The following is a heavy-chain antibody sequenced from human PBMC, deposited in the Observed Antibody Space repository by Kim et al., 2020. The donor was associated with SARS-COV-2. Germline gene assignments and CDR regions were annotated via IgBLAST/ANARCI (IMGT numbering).Heavy chain of an antibody. J-gene: IGHJ6*01. CDR1: GGSLSSSSYY. Sequence: SETLSLTCTVSGGSLSSSSYYWGWIRQPPGKGLEWIGTAYYIGNTSYNPSLKSRVTISVDTSKNQFSLKLGSVTAADTAVDYWASHQWDLSGGYVAFYY. CDR3: ASHQWDLSGGYVAFYY. D-gene: IGHD6-19*01. CDR2: AYYIGNT. V-gene: IGHV4-39*01.